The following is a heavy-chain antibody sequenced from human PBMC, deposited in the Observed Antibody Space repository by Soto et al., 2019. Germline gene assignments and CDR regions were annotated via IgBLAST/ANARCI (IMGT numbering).Heavy chain of an antibody. CDR2: IKSKTDGGTT. V-gene: IGHV3-15*01. CDR1: GFTFSNAW. D-gene: IGHD6-19*01. J-gene: IGHJ4*02. Sequence: GGSLRLSCAASGFTFSNAWMSWVRQAPGKGLEWVGRIKSKTDGGTTDYAAPVKGRFTISRDDSKNTLYLQMNSLKTEDTAVYYCTTDCVAVAGDFDYWGQGTLVTVSS. CDR3: TTDCVAVAGDFDY.